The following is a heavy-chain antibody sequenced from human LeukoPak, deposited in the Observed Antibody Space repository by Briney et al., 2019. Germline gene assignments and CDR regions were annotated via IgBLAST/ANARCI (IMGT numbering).Heavy chain of an antibody. CDR1: GGSISSRSYY. CDR3: ARHCDDSGYPRWVDC. CDR2: IYYSGST. J-gene: IGHJ5*01. Sequence: PSQTLSLTCTVSGGSISSRSYYWGWIRHPPGKGLEWIGSIYYSGSTYYNPSLKSRVTISVDTSKNHFSLKLSAVTAADTAVYYCARHCDDSGYPRWVDCWGQGTLVTVSS. D-gene: IGHD3-22*01. V-gene: IGHV4-39*01.